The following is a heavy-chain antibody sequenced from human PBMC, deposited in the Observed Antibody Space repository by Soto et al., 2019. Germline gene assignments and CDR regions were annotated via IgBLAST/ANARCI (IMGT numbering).Heavy chain of an antibody. D-gene: IGHD4-17*01. CDR1: GLAVSENY. J-gene: IGHJ4*02. CDR3: ARDRIWCDDGDSEIENCSDS. Sequence: EAHLVESGGGLVQPGGSLTLSCVASGLAVSENYMTWVRRAPGKGLEWVSIIYTGGDTYYAASVKGRFTISRDNSKNTVFLQMNSLRSEDTAVYFCARDRIWCDDGDSEIENCSDSWGQGTRVSVSS. CDR2: IYTGGDT. V-gene: IGHV3-66*01.